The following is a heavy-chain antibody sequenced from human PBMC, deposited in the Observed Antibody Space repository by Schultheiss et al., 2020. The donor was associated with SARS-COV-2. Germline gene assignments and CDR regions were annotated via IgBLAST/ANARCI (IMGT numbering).Heavy chain of an antibody. CDR2: IYTSGST. Sequence: GSLRLSCTVSGGSISSYYWSWIRQPPGKGLEWIGRIYTSGSTNYNPSLKSRVTMSVDTSKNQFSLKLSSVTAADTAVYYCARDACTNGVCYNYYGMDVWGQGTTVTVSS. J-gene: IGHJ6*02. CDR3: ARDACTNGVCYNYYGMDV. D-gene: IGHD2-8*01. V-gene: IGHV4-4*07. CDR1: GGSISSYY.